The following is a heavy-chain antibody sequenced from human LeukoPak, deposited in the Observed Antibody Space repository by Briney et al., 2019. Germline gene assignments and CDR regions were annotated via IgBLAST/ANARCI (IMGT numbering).Heavy chain of an antibody. CDR2: INHSGST. CDR3: ARSPYYYGSGSSSSNWFDP. J-gene: IGHJ5*02. Sequence: PSETLSLTCTVSGGSISSYYWSWIRQLPGKGLERIGEINHSGSTNYNPSLKSRVTISVDTSKNQFSLKLSSVTAADTAVYYCARSPYYYGSGSSSSNWFDPWGQGTLVTVSS. D-gene: IGHD3-10*01. CDR1: GGSISSYY. V-gene: IGHV4-34*01.